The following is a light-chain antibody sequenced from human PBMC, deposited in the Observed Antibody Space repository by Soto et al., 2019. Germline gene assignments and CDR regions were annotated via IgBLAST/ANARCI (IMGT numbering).Light chain of an antibody. V-gene: IGKV1D-8*01. Sequence: VISMTQSPSLVSASTGDRVTISCRMSQDIKNYLAWYQQKPGKAPILLIYEASTLQRGVPSRFSGSGSGTEFTLTINYLQSEDFATYYCQQYYFFPRTFGQGTKVDIK. CDR2: EAS. J-gene: IGKJ1*01. CDR1: QDIKNY. CDR3: QQYYFFPRT.